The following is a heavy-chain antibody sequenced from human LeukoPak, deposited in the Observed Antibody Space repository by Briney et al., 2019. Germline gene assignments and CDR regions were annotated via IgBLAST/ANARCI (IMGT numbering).Heavy chain of an antibody. CDR3: ARVRGCSSTSCSPYYYYYMDV. V-gene: IGHV4-4*07. D-gene: IGHD2-2*01. J-gene: IGHJ6*03. Sequence: IPSETLSLTCTVSGGSISSHYWSWIRQPAGKGLEWIGRIYSSGSTNYNPSLKSRVTMSVDTSKNQFSLRLSSVTAADTAIYYCARVRGCSSTSCSPYYYYYMDVWGKGTTVTVSS. CDR2: IYSSGST. CDR1: GGSISSHY.